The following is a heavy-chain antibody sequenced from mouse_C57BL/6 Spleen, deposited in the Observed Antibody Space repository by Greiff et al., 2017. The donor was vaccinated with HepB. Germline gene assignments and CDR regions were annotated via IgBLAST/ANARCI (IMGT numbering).Heavy chain of an antibody. D-gene: IGHD1-2*01. V-gene: IGHV3-6*01. CDR2: ISYDGSN. Sequence: EESGPGLVKPSQSLSLTCSVTGYSITSGYYWNWIRQFPGNKLEWMGYISYDGSNNYNPSLKNRISITRDTSKNQFFLKLNSVTTEDTATYYFAREGLLRPFDVWGTGTTVTVSS. CDR3: AREGLLRPFDV. CDR1: GYSITSGYY. J-gene: IGHJ1*03.